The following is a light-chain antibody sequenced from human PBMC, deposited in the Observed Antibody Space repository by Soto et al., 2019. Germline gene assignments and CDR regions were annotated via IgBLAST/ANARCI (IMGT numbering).Light chain of an antibody. CDR3: QQYNSYLYT. CDR2: KAS. V-gene: IGKV1-5*03. CDR1: QSISSW. J-gene: IGKJ2*01. Sequence: DIQMTQSPSTLSASAGDRVTITCRASQSISSWLAWYQQKPGKAPKLLIYKASSLESGVPSRFSGSGSGTDFTLTISSLQPDDFATYYCQQYNSYLYTFGQGTKLEIK.